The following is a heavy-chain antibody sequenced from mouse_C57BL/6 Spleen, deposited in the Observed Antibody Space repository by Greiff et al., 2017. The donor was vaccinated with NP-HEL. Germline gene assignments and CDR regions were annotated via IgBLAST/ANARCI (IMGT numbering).Heavy chain of an antibody. CDR2: INPNNGGT. Sequence: EVQLQQSGPELVKPGASVKISCKASGYTFTDYYMNWVKQSHGKSLEWIGDINPNNGGTSYNQKFKGKATLTVDKSSSTAYMELRSLTSEDSAVYYCARGGAYYAMDYWCQGTSVTVSS. V-gene: IGHV1-26*01. CDR3: ARGGAYYAMDY. J-gene: IGHJ4*01. CDR1: GYTFTDYY.